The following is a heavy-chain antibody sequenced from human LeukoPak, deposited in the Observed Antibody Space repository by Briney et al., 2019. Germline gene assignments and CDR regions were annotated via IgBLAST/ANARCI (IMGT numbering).Heavy chain of an antibody. J-gene: IGHJ5*02. CDR2: ISAYNGNT. V-gene: IGHV1-18*01. D-gene: IGHD2-2*01. Sequence: ASVKLSCKGSGYTCTSYGISWVRQAPGQGHELVGWISAYNGNTNYAQKLQSRVTMTTGTSTSTAYMELRSLRSDDTAVYYFPRHTYALDIVVVPAAPDPWGQGTLVTVSS. CDR1: GYTCTSYG. CDR3: PRHTYALDIVVVPAAPDP.